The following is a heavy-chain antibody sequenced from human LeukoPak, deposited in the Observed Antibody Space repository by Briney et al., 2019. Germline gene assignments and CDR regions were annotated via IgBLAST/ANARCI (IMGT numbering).Heavy chain of an antibody. V-gene: IGHV1-18*01. CDR2: ISAYNGNT. J-gene: IGHJ4*02. Sequence: ASVKVSCKAPGYTFTSYGISWVRQAPGQGLEWMGCISAYNGNTNYAQKLQGRVTMTTDTSTSTAYMELRSLRSDDTAVYYCAGRFLEDSEDDYWGQGTLVTVSS. CDR3: AGRFLEDSEDDY. D-gene: IGHD3-3*01. CDR1: GYTFTSYG.